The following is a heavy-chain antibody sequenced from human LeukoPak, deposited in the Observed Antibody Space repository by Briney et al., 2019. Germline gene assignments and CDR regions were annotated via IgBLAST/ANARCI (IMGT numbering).Heavy chain of an antibody. Sequence: GASVKVSCKASGYTFTGYYMHWVRQAPGQGLEWMGWINPNSGGTNYAQKFQGRVTMTRDTSISTAYMELSRPRSDDTAVYYCATGWSGYFASLDYWGQGTLVTVAS. CDR3: ATGWSGYFASLDY. V-gene: IGHV1-2*02. CDR1: GYTFTGYY. CDR2: INPNSGGT. D-gene: IGHD3-3*01. J-gene: IGHJ4*02.